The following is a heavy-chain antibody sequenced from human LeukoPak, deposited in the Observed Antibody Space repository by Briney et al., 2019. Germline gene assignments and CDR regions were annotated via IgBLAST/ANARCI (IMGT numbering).Heavy chain of an antibody. CDR3: AKQPYNFYYLDV. D-gene: IGHD2-21*01. CDR1: GFTFSSYA. CDR2: LRGNGDT. V-gene: IGHV3-23*01. J-gene: IGHJ6*03. Sequence: GSLTLSCAASGFTFSSYARSWVREAPARGLEWVSSLRGNGDTFYADSVKGRFTLSRDDSRNTVYLQLNNLRVEDTAVYYCAKQPYNFYYLDVWGEGTTVTVSS.